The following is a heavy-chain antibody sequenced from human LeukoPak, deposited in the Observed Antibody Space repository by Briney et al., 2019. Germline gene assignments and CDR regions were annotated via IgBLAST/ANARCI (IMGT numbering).Heavy chain of an antibody. CDR3: ARGLGGYYDSSGYYYDDAFDI. J-gene: IGHJ3*02. D-gene: IGHD3-22*01. V-gene: IGHV4-34*01. CDR2: INHSGST. Sequence: SETLSLTCAVYGGSLSGYYWSWIRQPPGKGLEWIGEINHSGSTNYNPSLKSRVTISVDTSKNQFSLKLSSVTAADTAVYYCARGLGGYYDSSGYYYDDAFDIWGQGTMVTVSS. CDR1: GGSLSGYY.